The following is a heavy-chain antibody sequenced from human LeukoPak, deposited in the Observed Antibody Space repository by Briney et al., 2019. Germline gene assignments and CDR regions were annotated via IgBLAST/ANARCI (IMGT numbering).Heavy chain of an antibody. J-gene: IGHJ4*02. Sequence: GGSLRLSCAASGFTFSSYSMNWVRQAPGKGLEWVSYISSSSSTIYYADSVKGRFTISRDNAKNSLYLQMNSLRAEDTAVYYCASQEWFLIDYWGQGTLVTVSS. CDR3: ASQEWFLIDY. CDR1: GFTFSSYS. CDR2: ISSSSSTI. D-gene: IGHD3-3*01. V-gene: IGHV3-48*01.